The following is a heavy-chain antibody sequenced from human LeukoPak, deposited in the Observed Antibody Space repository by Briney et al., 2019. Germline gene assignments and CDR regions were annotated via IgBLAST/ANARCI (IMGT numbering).Heavy chain of an antibody. CDR1: GGSFSGYY. V-gene: IGHV4-34*01. CDR2: INHSGST. CDR3: ARGVRITIFGVVTPMDV. Sequence: SETLSLTCAVYGGSFSGYYWSWIRQPPGKGLEWIGEINHSGSTNYDPSLKSRVTISVDTSKNQFSLKLSSVTAADTAVYYCARGVRITIFGVVTPMDVWGQGTTVTVSS. D-gene: IGHD3-3*01. J-gene: IGHJ6*02.